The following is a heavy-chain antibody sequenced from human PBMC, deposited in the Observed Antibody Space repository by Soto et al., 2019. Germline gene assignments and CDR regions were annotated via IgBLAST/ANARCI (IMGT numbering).Heavy chain of an antibody. CDR2: ISSSSSTI. CDR1: GFTFSSYS. D-gene: IGHD1-26*01. J-gene: IGHJ4*02. Sequence: EMQLVESGGGLVQPGGSLRLSCAASGFTFSSYSMNWVRQAPGKGLGWVSYISSSSSTIYYADSVKGRFTISRDNAKNSLFLQMNNLRDEDTAMYYCAPLHQFIVEGTDEGYWGQGTLVTVSS. V-gene: IGHV3-48*02. CDR3: APLHQFIVEGTDEGY.